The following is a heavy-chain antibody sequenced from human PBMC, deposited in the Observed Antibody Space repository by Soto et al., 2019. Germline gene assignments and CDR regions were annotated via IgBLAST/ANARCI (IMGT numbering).Heavy chain of an antibody. Sequence: EVQLVESGGGLVQPGGSLRLSCAASGFTFSDHYMDWVRQAPGKGLEWVGRIRNKANSYTTEYAASVKGRFTVSRDDSKTSLYLQMNSLKTEDTAVYYCARAAPYSAFHYWGQGTLVTVSS. CDR2: IRNKANSYTT. D-gene: IGHD6-13*01. J-gene: IGHJ4*02. CDR1: GFTFSDHY. CDR3: ARAAPYSAFHY. V-gene: IGHV3-72*01.